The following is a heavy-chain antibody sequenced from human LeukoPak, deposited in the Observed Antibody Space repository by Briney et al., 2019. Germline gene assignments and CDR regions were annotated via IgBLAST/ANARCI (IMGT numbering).Heavy chain of an antibody. D-gene: IGHD3-16*01. CDR2: IGDAGT. CDR1: GFTFNDFA. Sequence: GGSLRLSCAASGFTFNDFAMTWVRQAPGKGLEWVSSIGDAGTYYADSVKGRFTISRDNSKNMLYLQLNSLRAGDTAMYYCAKNLGPFDVRGQGTMVTVSS. CDR3: AKNLGPFDV. J-gene: IGHJ3*01. V-gene: IGHV3-23*01.